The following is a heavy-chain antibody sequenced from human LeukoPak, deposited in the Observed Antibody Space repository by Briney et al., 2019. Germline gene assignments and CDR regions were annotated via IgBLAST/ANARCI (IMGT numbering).Heavy chain of an antibody. CDR2: ISGRSSTK. D-gene: IGHD6-13*01. J-gene: IGHJ4*02. Sequence: SGGSLRLSCAASGFTFSSYSMNWVRQAPGKGLEWVSYISGRSSTKYYADSVKGRFTISRDNAKNSLYLQMNSLRAEDTAVYYCASVCSRSWCDDYWGQGTLVTVSS. V-gene: IGHV3-48*04. CDR3: ASVCSRSWCDDY. CDR1: GFTFSSYS.